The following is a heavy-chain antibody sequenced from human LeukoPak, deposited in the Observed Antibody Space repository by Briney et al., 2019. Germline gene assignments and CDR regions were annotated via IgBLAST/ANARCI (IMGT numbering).Heavy chain of an antibody. D-gene: IGHD3-10*01. CDR1: GFTFSSYW. V-gene: IGHV3-7*01. Sequence: PGGSLRLSCAASGFTFSSYWMSWVRQAPGKGLEWVANIKQDGSEKYYVDSVKGRFTISRDNAKNSLYLQMNSLKAEDTAVYYCARGPLLWFGEFKYYFDYWGQGTLVTVSS. CDR3: ARGPLLWFGEFKYYFDY. J-gene: IGHJ4*02. CDR2: IKQDGSEK.